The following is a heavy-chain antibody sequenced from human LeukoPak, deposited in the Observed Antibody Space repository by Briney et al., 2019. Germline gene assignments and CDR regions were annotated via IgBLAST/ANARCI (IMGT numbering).Heavy chain of an antibody. CDR2: IYSGGST. CDR1: GFTFSSYT. D-gene: IGHD1-26*01. V-gene: IGHV3-66*01. Sequence: GGSLRLSCAASGFTFSSYTMNWVRQAPAKGLEWVSVIYSGGSTYYADSVKGRFTISRDNSKNTLYLQMNSLRAEDTAVYYCARSPIGWELLGAFDIWGQGTMVTVSS. CDR3: ARSPIGWELLGAFDI. J-gene: IGHJ3*02.